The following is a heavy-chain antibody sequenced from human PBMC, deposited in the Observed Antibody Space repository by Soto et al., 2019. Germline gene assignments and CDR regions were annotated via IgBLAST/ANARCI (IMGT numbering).Heavy chain of an antibody. CDR2: IWYDGSNK. CDR1: GFTFSSYG. CDR3: AGDRYSYGYAYGMDV. J-gene: IGHJ6*02. D-gene: IGHD5-18*01. V-gene: IGHV3-33*01. Sequence: QVPLVESGGGVVQPGRSLRLSCAASGFTFSSYGMHWVRQAPGKGLEWVAVIWYDGSNKYYADSVKGRFTISRDNSKNTLYLQMNSLRAEDTAVYYCAGDRYSYGYAYGMDVWGQGTTVTVSS.